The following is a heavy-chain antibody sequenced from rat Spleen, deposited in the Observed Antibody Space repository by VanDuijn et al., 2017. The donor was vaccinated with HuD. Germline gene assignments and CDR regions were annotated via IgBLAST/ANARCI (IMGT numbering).Heavy chain of an antibody. Sequence: EVRLVESGGGLVQPGRSLKLSCAASGFTFSNYGMHWIRQAPTKGLEWVASISPSGGSTYYRDSVKGRFTISRENAKSTLYLQMNGLKSEDSATYYCTREGYDGTSSGFDYWGQGVMVTVSS. CDR2: ISPSGGST. CDR1: GFTFSNYG. J-gene: IGHJ2*01. CDR3: TREGYDGTSSGFDY. V-gene: IGHV5-19*01. D-gene: IGHD1-12*02.